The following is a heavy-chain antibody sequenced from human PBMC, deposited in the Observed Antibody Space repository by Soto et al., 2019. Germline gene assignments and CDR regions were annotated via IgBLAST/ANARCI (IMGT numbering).Heavy chain of an antibody. J-gene: IGHJ6*02. CDR1: GFTLSAYD. V-gene: IGHV3-13*05. D-gene: IGHD2-15*01. CDR3: ARAYSGRLPRRADYYYAMDV. CDR2: LGAADDP. Sequence: EVQVVESGGGVVEPGGSLRLSCAASGFTLSAYDMHWVRQAEGKGLEWVSALGAADDPYYLVSVKGRFTISRENAKNSLYLQMTNLRAGDTAVYSCARAYSGRLPRRADYYYAMDVWGQGTTVTVSS.